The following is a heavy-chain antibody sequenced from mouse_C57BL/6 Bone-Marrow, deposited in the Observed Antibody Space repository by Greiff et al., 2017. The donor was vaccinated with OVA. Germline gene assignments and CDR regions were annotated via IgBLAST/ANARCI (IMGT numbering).Heavy chain of an antibody. J-gene: IGHJ4*01. Sequence: QVQLQQSGPELVKPGASVTLSCKASGYAFSSSWMHWVKQRPGKGLEWIGRIYPGDGDTTYNGKFKGKATLTADKSSSTAYMQLSSLTSEDSAVYFCAPIYDGLDEAMDYWGQGTSVTVSS. V-gene: IGHV1-82*01. CDR1: GYAFSSSW. D-gene: IGHD2-3*01. CDR3: APIYDGLDEAMDY. CDR2: IYPGDGDT.